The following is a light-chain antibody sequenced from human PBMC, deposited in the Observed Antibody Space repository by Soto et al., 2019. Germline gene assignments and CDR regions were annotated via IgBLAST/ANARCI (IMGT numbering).Light chain of an antibody. CDR3: QEYHRYWR. CDR2: DAS. V-gene: IGKV1-5*01. J-gene: IGKJ1*01. Sequence: KSPAARCACKEDRVTITCRASQNSRSRLAWFQQKPGKAPKLLIYDASSGVPQRFSGSGSGTEFTLTFSSLQTDDFPTYYCQEYHRYWRFGQGTKVDIK. CDR1: QNSRSR.